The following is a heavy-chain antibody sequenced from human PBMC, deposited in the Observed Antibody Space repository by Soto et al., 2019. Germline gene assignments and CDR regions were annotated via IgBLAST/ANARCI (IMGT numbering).Heavy chain of an antibody. V-gene: IGHV4-31*03. CDR2: IYYSGST. CDR1: GGSISSGGYY. CDR3: AGKRKEVFSDIVVVPAAILESGNWFDP. Sequence: SETLSLTCTVSGGSISSGGYYWSWIRQHPGKGLEWIGYIYYSGSTYYNPSLKSRVTISVDTSKNQFSLKLSSVTAADTAVYYCAGKRKEVFSDIVVVPAAILESGNWFDPWGQGTLVTVSS. J-gene: IGHJ5*02. D-gene: IGHD2-2*01.